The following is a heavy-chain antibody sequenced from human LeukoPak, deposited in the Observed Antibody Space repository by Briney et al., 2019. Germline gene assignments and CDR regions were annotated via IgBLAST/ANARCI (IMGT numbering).Heavy chain of an antibody. CDR2: IYYSGST. CDR1: GFTFSSYSMN. Sequence: GSLRLSCAASGFTFSSYSMNWVRQPPGKGLEWIGSIYYSGSTYYNPSLKSRVTISVDTSKNQFSLKLSSVTAADTAVYYCARHASKQYYYDSSGHPFDYWGQGTLVTVSS. CDR3: ARHASKQYYYDSSGHPFDY. D-gene: IGHD3-22*01. V-gene: IGHV4-39*01. J-gene: IGHJ4*02.